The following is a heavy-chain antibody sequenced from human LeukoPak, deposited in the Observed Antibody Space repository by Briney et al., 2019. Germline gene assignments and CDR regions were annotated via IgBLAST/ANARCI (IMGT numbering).Heavy chain of an antibody. V-gene: IGHV4-59*01. D-gene: IGHD4/OR15-4a*01. CDR3: ARSKGLNFDY. CDR2: IYYSGST. CDR1: GGSISSYY. Sequence: SETLSLTCTVSGGSISSYYWSWIRQPPGKGLEWIGYIYYSGSTNYNPSLKSRVTISVDTSKNQLSLKLSSVTAADTAVYYCARSKGLNFDYWGQGTLVTVSS. J-gene: IGHJ4*02.